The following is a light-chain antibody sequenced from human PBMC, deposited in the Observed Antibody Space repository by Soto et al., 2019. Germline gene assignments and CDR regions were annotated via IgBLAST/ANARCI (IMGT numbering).Light chain of an antibody. CDR3: SSFTSTSTRL. CDR1: SSDIGSYDY. CDR2: EVT. Sequence: QSVLAQPASVSGSPGQSITISCTGTSSDIGSYDYVSWYQQHPGKAPNLIIYEVTDRPSGVSNRFSGPKSGNTASLTISGLQAEDEADYYCSSFTSTSTRLFGSGTKV. V-gene: IGLV2-14*01. J-gene: IGLJ1*01.